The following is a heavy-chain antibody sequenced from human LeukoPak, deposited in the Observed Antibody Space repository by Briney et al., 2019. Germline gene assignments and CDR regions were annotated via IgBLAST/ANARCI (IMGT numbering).Heavy chain of an antibody. D-gene: IGHD3-3*01. CDR1: GYTFTGYY. J-gene: IGHJ6*03. CDR3: ARRTIVDYYFWSGYYTGYMDV. CDR2: INSNCGGS. Sequence: ASVKVSCKASGYTFTGYYMHWVRQAPGQGLEGMGWINSNCGGSNYAQKFRGRVTMTRDTSSNTAYMELSRLRSDDTPVYYFARRTIVDYYFWSGYYTGYMDVWGKGTTVIVSS. V-gene: IGHV1-2*02.